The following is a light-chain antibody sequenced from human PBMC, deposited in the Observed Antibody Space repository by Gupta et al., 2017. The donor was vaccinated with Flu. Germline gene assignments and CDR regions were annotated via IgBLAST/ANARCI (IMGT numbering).Light chain of an antibody. CDR1: QSVSSY. CDR3: QQTYTYPPSLT. V-gene: IGKV1-39*01. Sequence: FLAASVGDTITLSCRASQSVSSYLNGYQQKPEKAPRLLIYAASSLQSGVPSRFSGSGAVTDFTLTISSQQPEDFATYYWQQTYTYPPSLTFGGGTKVEI. CDR2: AAS. J-gene: IGKJ4*01.